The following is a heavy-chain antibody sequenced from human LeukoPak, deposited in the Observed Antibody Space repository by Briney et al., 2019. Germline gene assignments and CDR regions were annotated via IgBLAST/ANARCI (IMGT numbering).Heavy chain of an antibody. CDR3: ARAAYYYDSSGYYYDY. D-gene: IGHD3-22*01. J-gene: IGHJ4*02. Sequence: GGSLRLSCAASGFTVSSNYMSWVRQAPGKGLEWVSVIYSGGSTYYADSVKGRFTISRDNSKNTLYLQMNSLRAEDTAVYYCARAAYYYDSSGYYYDYWGQGTLVTVSS. V-gene: IGHV3-66*01. CDR1: GFTVSSNY. CDR2: IYSGGST.